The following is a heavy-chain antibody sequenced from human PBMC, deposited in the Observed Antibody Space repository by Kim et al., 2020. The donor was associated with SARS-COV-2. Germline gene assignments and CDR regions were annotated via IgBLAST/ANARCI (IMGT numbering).Heavy chain of an antibody. Sequence: ETLSLTCTVSGGSISGYYWSWIRQPPGKGLEWIGYIYHSGSTNYNPSLKSRLTISVDTSKNQFSLKLSSVTAADTALYYCARLRGPVAGPLGAFDIWGQ. CDR3: ARLRGPVAGPLGAFDI. CDR2: IYHSGST. V-gene: IGHV4-59*08. D-gene: IGHD6-19*01. CDR1: GGSISGYY. J-gene: IGHJ3*02.